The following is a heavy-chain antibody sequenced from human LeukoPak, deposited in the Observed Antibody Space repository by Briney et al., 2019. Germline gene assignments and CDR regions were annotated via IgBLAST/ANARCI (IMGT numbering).Heavy chain of an antibody. CDR3: ARGVAVAERWFDP. J-gene: IGHJ5*02. V-gene: IGHV4-4*02. D-gene: IGHD6-19*01. Sequence: SETLSLTCAVSGGSISSSNWWSWVRQPPGTGLEWIGEIYHSGSTNYNPSLKSRVTISVDKSKNQFSLKLSSVTAADTAVYYCARGVAVAERWFDPWGQGTLVTVSS. CDR1: GGSISSSNW. CDR2: IYHSGST.